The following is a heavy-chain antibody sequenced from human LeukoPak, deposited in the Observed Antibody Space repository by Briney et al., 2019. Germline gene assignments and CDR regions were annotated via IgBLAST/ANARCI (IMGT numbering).Heavy chain of an antibody. V-gene: IGHV1-69*13. CDR2: IIPIFGTA. CDR1: GGTFSSYA. Sequence: ASVKVSCKASGGTFSSYAISWVRQAPGQGLEWMGGIIPIFGTANYAQKFQGRVTITADEPTSTAYMELSSLRSEDTAVYYCARDGTAGADAFDIWGQGTMVTVSS. CDR3: ARDGTAGADAFDI. J-gene: IGHJ3*02. D-gene: IGHD1-1*01.